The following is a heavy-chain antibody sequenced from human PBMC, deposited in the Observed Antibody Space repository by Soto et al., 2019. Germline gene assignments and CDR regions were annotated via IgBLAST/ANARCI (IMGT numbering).Heavy chain of an antibody. CDR3: ARHLIFSGHIDY. CDR1: GGSISSYY. J-gene: IGHJ4*02. D-gene: IGHD6-19*01. CDR2: IYYSGST. V-gene: IGHV4-59*08. Sequence: SETLSLTCTVSGGSISSYYWSWIRQPPGKGLEWIGYIYYSGSTNYNPSLKSRVTISVDTSKNQFSLKLSSVTAADTAVYYCARHLIFSGHIDYWGQGTLVTVSS.